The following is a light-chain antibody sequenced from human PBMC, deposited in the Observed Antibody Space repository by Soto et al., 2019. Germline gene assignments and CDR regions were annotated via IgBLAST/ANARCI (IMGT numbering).Light chain of an antibody. J-gene: IGKJ4*01. CDR2: DAS. CDR1: QSISSY. V-gene: IGKV3-11*01. CDR3: RQRSNWPRT. Sequence: LLTQSPATLSLSPGERVTLSCRASQSISSYLAWYQQKRGQAPRLLIYDASNRATGLPARFSGSGSGTDFTLTITSLEPEDFAIYFCRQRSNWPRTFGGGTKLEI.